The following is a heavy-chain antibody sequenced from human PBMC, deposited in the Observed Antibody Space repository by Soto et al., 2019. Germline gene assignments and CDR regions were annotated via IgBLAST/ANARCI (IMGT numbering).Heavy chain of an antibody. CDR2: IDASGNT. CDR3: ARYSNNWFQTEGMDV. V-gene: IGHV4-4*07. Sequence: PSETLSLTCTVSVDSITTYYRSWIRQPAGKGLEWIGRIDASGNTNYDPSLNSRVTMSIDTSKKQFSLKLTSVTAADTAIYYCARYSNNWFQTEGMDVWGQVTTVTVSS. CDR1: VDSITTYY. J-gene: IGHJ6*02. D-gene: IGHD6-13*01.